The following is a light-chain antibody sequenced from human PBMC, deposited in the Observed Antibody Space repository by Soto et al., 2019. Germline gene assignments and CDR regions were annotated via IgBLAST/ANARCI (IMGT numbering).Light chain of an antibody. CDR3: SSYTSSSTLLYV. J-gene: IGLJ1*01. V-gene: IGLV2-14*01. Sequence: QSALTQPASVSGSPGQSITISCTGTSSDVGGYNYVSWYQQHPGKAPKLMIYDVSNRPSGVSNRFSGSKSGNTASLTISGLQPEDEDDDYCSSYTSSSTLLYVFGTGTKVTVL. CDR2: DVS. CDR1: SSDVGGYNY.